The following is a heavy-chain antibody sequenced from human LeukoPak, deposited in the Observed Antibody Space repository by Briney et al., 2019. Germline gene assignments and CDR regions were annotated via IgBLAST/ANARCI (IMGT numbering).Heavy chain of an antibody. D-gene: IGHD3-22*01. CDR2: INPSGGST. V-gene: IGHV1-46*01. CDR1: GYTFTSYY. J-gene: IGHJ5*02. Sequence: ASVKVSCKASGYTFTSYYMHWVRQAPGQGLEWMGIINPSGGSTSYAQKFQGRVTMTTDTSTSTAYMELRSLRSDDTAVYYCARESSTTYDSSNWFDPWGQGTLVTVSS. CDR3: ARESSTTYDSSNWFDP.